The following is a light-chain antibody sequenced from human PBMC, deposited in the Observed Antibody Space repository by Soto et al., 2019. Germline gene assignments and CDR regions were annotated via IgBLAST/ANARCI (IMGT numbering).Light chain of an antibody. CDR2: KAS. J-gene: IGKJ5*01. CDR3: QQYSTYPIP. V-gene: IGKV1-5*03. CDR1: QSVTTW. Sequence: DIQMTQSPSTLSASVGDRVTITCRASQSVTTWLAWYQQKPGKAAKLLIYKASNLESGLPSRFSGSGSGTEQTHTISSLQSDDFATYYCQQYSTYPIPFGQGTRLEI.